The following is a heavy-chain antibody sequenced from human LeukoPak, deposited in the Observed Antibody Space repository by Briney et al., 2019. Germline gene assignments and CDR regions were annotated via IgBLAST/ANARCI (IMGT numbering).Heavy chain of an antibody. V-gene: IGHV6-1*01. CDR2: TYYRSKWYN. D-gene: IGHD2-2*01. Sequence: SQTLSLTCAISGDSVSSNSAAWNWIRQSPSRGLEWLGRTYYRSKWYNDYAVSVKSRITINPDTSKNQFSLQLNSVTPEDTAVYYCARGSRIVVVPAAMNWLDPWGQGALVTVSS. CDR1: GDSVSSNSAA. CDR3: ARGSRIVVVPAAMNWLDP. J-gene: IGHJ5*02.